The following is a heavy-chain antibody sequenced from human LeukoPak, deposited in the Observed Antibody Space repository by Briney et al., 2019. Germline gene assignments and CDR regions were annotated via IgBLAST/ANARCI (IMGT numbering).Heavy chain of an antibody. J-gene: IGHJ3*02. CDR3: ARDFDSPMAFDI. V-gene: IGHV4-61*02. Sequence: SETLSLTCTVSGGSISSDNYYWSWIRQPAGKGLEWIGRIYASGSTNYNPSLKSRITISVGTSKNQFSLKLSSVTAADTAMYYCARDFDSPMAFDIWGQGTMVTVSS. D-gene: IGHD3-9*01. CDR1: GGSISSDNYY. CDR2: IYASGST.